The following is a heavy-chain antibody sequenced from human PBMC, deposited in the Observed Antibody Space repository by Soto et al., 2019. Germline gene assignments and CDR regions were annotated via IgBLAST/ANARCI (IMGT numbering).Heavy chain of an antibody. V-gene: IGHV1-2*02. Sequence: GASVKVSCKASGYIFTAYSMHWMRQAPGQGLEWMGWFNPYSGDTIYAQKFQGRITLTRDTSITTAYMELYSLTSDDTAVYYCAREASAVISLDYWGQGTLVTVSS. D-gene: IGHD4-4*01. CDR2: FNPYSGDT. J-gene: IGHJ4*02. CDR1: GYIFTAYS. CDR3: AREASAVISLDY.